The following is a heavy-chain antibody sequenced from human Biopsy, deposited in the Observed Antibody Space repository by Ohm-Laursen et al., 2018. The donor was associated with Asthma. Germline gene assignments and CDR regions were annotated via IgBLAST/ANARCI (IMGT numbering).Heavy chain of an antibody. V-gene: IGHV3-9*01. J-gene: IGHJ4*02. D-gene: IGHD6-13*01. CDR1: GFTFDDYA. CDR2: VSWNSGSI. CDR3: VKDIRLQLWGFDS. Sequence: SLRLSCSASGFTFDDYAMHWVRQAPGKGLEWVSGVSWNSGSIDYADSVKGRFTTSRDNAKNSLYLQMNSLRGADTALYYCVKDIRLQLWGFDSWGQGTLVTVSS.